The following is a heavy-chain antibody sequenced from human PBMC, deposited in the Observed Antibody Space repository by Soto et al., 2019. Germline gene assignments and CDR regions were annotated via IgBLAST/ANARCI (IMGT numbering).Heavy chain of an antibody. D-gene: IGHD2-2*01. CDR2: IIPISETT. CDR3: ARSQGSSTSLEIYYYYYYGMDV. Sequence: QVQLVQSGAEVKKPGSSVKVSCKASGGTFSSYAISWVRQAPGQGLEWMGGIIPISETTIYAQKFQGRVTITADESQSTAYMELSRLRSEDTAVYYCARSQGSSTSLEIYYYYYYGMDVWGQGTTVTVSS. CDR1: GGTFSSYA. V-gene: IGHV1-69*01. J-gene: IGHJ6*02.